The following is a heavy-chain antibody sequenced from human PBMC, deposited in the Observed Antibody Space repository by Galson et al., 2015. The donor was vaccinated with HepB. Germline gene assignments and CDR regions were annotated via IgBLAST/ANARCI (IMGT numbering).Heavy chain of an antibody. CDR2: INGRGSTR. Sequence: SLRLSCAGSGLIFRHHAMAWLRQAPGKGLEWVSGINGRGSTRSYSDAGKGRFSIPRDNSKDTVFLQMDNLRAEDTAVYYCVKEGSWFGGDWFDPWGQGALVTVS. CDR3: VKEGSWFGGDWFDP. V-gene: IGHV3-23*01. CDR1: GLIFRHHA. J-gene: IGHJ5*02. D-gene: IGHD3-16*01.